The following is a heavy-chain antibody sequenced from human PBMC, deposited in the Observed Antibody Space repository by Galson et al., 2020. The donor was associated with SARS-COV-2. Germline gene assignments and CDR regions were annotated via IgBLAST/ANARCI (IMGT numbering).Heavy chain of an antibody. D-gene: IGHD1-1*01. Sequence: KMSGPTLVKPTQTLTLTCTFSGFSLSTSGVGVGWIRQPPGKALEWLALIYWDDDKRYSPSLKSRLTITKDTSKHQVVLTMTNMDPVDTATYYCAQRTGEGNVDYWGQGTLVTVSS. CDR2: IYWDDDK. CDR3: AQRTGEGNVDY. CDR1: GFSLSTSGVG. J-gene: IGHJ4*02. V-gene: IGHV2-5*02.